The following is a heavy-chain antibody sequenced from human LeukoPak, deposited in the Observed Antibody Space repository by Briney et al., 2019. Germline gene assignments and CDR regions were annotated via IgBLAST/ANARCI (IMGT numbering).Heavy chain of an antibody. CDR2: ISAYNGNT. CDR3: ARDEGRGYSSGWYSDYGMDV. V-gene: IGHV1-18*01. D-gene: IGHD6-19*01. CDR1: GGTFSSYA. J-gene: IGHJ6*02. Sequence: ASVKVSCKASGGTFSSYAISWVRQAPGQGLEWMGWISAYNGNTNYAQKLQGRVTMATDTSTSTAYMKLRSLRSDDTAVYYCARDEGRGYSSGWYSDYGMDVWGQGTTVTVSS.